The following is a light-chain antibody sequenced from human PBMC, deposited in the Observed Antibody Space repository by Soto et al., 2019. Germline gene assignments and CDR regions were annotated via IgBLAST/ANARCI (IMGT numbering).Light chain of an antibody. CDR1: QSLLYSNGYNY. Sequence: DIVMTQSPLSLPVTPGEPASISCRSSQSLLYSNGYNYLDWYLQKPGQSPQLLIYLGSNRASGVPDRFSGTGSGTDFTLKISRVEADDVGIYYCMQALQTPRTFGPGTKVDI. V-gene: IGKV2-28*01. CDR2: LGS. CDR3: MQALQTPRT. J-gene: IGKJ3*01.